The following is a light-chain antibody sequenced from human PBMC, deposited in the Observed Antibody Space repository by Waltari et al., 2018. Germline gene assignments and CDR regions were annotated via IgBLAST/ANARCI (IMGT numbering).Light chain of an antibody. Sequence: DVVMTQSELSLPVTVGQPASISCRSSQSFVHSDGKTYLNWFQQRPGQSPRRLIYKVSNRDSGVPDRFSGRGSGTDFTLKISRVEAEDVGVYYYMQATHWPLTFGQGTKVEIK. J-gene: IGKJ1*01. V-gene: IGKV2-30*02. CDR2: KVS. CDR1: QSFVHSDGKTY. CDR3: MQATHWPLT.